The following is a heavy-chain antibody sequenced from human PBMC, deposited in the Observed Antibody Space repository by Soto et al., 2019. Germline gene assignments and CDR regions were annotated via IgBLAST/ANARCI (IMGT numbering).Heavy chain of an antibody. Sequence: SETLSLTCTVSGGSISSGGYYWSWIRQHPGKGLEWIGYIYYSGSTYYNPSLKSRVTISVDTSKNQFSLKLSSVTAAGTAVYYCARLLGGNDAFDIWGQGTMVTVSS. D-gene: IGHD2-15*01. V-gene: IGHV4-31*03. CDR3: ARLLGGNDAFDI. J-gene: IGHJ3*02. CDR1: GGSISSGGYY. CDR2: IYYSGST.